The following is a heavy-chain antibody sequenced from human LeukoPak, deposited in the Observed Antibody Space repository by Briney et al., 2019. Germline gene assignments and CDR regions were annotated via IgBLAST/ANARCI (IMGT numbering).Heavy chain of an antibody. D-gene: IGHD6-6*01. V-gene: IGHV4-34*01. CDR3: AEPSIDDAFDI. Sequence: TPSETLSLTCAVYGGSFSGYYWSWIRQPPGKGLEWIGEINHSGSTNYNPSLKSRVTISVDTSKNQFSLKLSSVTAADTAVYYCAEPSIDDAFDIWGQGTMVTVSS. CDR2: INHSGST. CDR1: GGSFSGYY. J-gene: IGHJ3*02.